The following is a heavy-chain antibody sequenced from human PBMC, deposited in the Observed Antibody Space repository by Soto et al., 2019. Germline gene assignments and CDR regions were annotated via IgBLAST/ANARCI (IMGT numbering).Heavy chain of an antibody. J-gene: IGHJ4*02. CDR2: INPKSGGT. Sequence: ASVKVSCKASGYSFTDYHIHWVRQAPGQGLEWLGRINPKSGGTSTAQKFQGWVTMTTDTSISTASMDLTSLTSDDTAVYYCARGDYGTGGYPFPYFDYWGQETLVTVSS. V-gene: IGHV1-2*04. CDR1: GYSFTDYH. CDR3: ARGDYGTGGYPFPYFDY. D-gene: IGHD2-8*02.